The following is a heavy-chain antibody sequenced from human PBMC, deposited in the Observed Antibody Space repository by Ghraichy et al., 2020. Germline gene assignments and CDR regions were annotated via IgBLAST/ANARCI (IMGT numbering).Heavy chain of an antibody. V-gene: IGHV3-74*01. D-gene: IGHD1-26*01. CDR3: VRGGGQELPPLQD. J-gene: IGHJ4*02. CDR2: INTDGSDT. Sequence: GGSLRLSCAASGFTFSSFAMHWVRQAPGKGLVWVSRINTDGSDTSYADSVKGRFTVSRDNAKNTLSLQMNSLRAEDTAVYYCVRGGGQELPPLQDWGQGTQVTVSS. CDR1: GFTFSSFA.